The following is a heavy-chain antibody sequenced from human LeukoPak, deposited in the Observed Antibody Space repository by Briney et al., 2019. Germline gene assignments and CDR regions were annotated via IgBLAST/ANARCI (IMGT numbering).Heavy chain of an antibody. CDR1: GDSISTYY. J-gene: IGHJ4*02. Sequence: MPSETLSLTCSVSGDSISTYYWRWIRQSPGKGLEWIGHIYSSGNTDYNSSLKSRVTISVDTSKSQFSLRLSSLTATDTAVYYCARLRWQLVGPYFDYWGQGILVTVSS. D-gene: IGHD1-26*01. V-gene: IGHV4-59*01. CDR3: ARLRWQLVGPYFDY. CDR2: IYSSGNT.